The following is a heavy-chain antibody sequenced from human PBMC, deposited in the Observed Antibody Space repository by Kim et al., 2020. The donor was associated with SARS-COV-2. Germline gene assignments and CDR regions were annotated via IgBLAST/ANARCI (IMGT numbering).Heavy chain of an antibody. V-gene: IGHV3-23*01. J-gene: IGHJ3*02. CDR3: AKGIGIWGGRYCSGGSCPDDAFDI. CDR2: ISGSGGST. Sequence: GGSLRLSCAASGFTFSSYAMSWVRQAPGKGLEWVSAISGSGGSTYYADSVKGRFTISRDNSKNTLYLQMNSLRAEDTAVYYCAKGIGIWGGRYCSGGSCPDDAFDIWGQGTMVTVSS. D-gene: IGHD2-15*01. CDR1: GFTFSSYA.